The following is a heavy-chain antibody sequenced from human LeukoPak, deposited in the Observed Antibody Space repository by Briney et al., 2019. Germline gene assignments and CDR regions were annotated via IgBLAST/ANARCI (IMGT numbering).Heavy chain of an antibody. CDR3: AKDPGSVAVAPPGD. V-gene: IGHV3-30*02. CDR2: IRYDGSNK. J-gene: IGHJ4*02. D-gene: IGHD6-19*01. CDR1: GFTFSSYS. Sequence: GGSLRLSCAASGFTFSSYSMHWVRQAPGKGLEWVAFIRYDGSNKYYADSVKGRFTISRDNSKNTLYLQMNSLRAEDTAVYYCAKDPGSVAVAPPGDWGQGTLVTVSS.